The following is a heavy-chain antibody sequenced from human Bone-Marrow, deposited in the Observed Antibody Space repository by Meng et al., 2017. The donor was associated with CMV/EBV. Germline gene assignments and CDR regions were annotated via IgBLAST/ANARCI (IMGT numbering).Heavy chain of an antibody. CDR3: ARDLRPYYYGSGSYSS. CDR1: GFTFSSYW. Sequence: GESLKISCAASGFTFSSYWMSWVRQAPGKGLEWVSSISSSSSYIYYADSVKGRFTISRDNAKNSLYLQMNSLRAEDTAVYYCARDLRPYYYGSGSYSSWGQGTLVTVSS. CDR2: ISSSSSYI. D-gene: IGHD3-10*01. V-gene: IGHV3-21*01. J-gene: IGHJ4*02.